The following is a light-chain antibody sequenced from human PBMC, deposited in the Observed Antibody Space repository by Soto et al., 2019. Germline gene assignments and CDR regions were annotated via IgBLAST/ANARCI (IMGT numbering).Light chain of an antibody. CDR1: SSDIGAHNF. V-gene: IGLV2-14*01. CDR3: NSYTLSRTVV. CDR2: EVT. J-gene: IGLJ2*01. Sequence: QSALTQPASVSGSPGQSITLSCAGTSSDIGAHNFVSWYQHHPGKAPKLIIYEVTKWPSGVSTRFSGSKAGNTASLTISGLQAEYEADYYCNSYTLSRTVVFGGGTKLTFL.